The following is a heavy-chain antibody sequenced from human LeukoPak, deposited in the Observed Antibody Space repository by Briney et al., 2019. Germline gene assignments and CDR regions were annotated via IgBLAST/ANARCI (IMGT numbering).Heavy chain of an antibody. CDR3: AKHWGPAETPFDN. D-gene: IGHD3-16*01. CDR2: ISGSGDST. V-gene: IGHV3-23*01. J-gene: IGHJ4*02. Sequence: GGSLRLSCAASGFTFSNYAMSWVRQAPGKGLEWVSIISGSGDSTYYADSVKGRFPISRDNSNNTLYLQMNSPRAEDTAVYYCAKHWGPAETPFDNWGQGILVTVSS. CDR1: GFTFSNYA.